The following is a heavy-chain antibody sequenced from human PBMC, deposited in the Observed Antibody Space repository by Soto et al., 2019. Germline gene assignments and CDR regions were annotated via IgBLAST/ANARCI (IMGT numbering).Heavy chain of an antibody. D-gene: IGHD3-10*01. V-gene: IGHV3-30*04. J-gene: IGHJ4*02. CDR3: ARVPHGDPKRGYFDY. CDR2: ISYDGSNK. CDR1: GFTFSSYA. Sequence: GGSLRLSCAASGFTFSSYAMHWVRQAPGKGLEWVAVISYDGSNKYYADSVKGRFTISRDNSKNTLYLQMNSLRAEDTAVYYCARVPHGDPKRGYFDYWGQGTLVTVSS.